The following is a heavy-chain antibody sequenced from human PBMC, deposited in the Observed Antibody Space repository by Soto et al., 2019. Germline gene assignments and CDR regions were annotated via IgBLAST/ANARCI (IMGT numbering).Heavy chain of an antibody. CDR1: GFRFSSYG. Sequence: GGSLRLSCRTSGFRFSSYGMHWVRQAPGKGLEWVAVISYDGSNKYYADSVKGRFTISRDNSKNTLYLQMNSLRAEDTAVYYCAKEVWSGPMDVWGQGTTVTVSS. CDR2: ISYDGSNK. J-gene: IGHJ6*02. CDR3: AKEVWSGPMDV. D-gene: IGHD3-3*01. V-gene: IGHV3-30*18.